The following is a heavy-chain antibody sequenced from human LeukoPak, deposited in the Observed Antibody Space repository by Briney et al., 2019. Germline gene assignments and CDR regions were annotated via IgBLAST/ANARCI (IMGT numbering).Heavy chain of an antibody. CDR1: GFNFSSYW. D-gene: IGHD2-2*02. CDR2: INSDGSST. CDR3: ARRYCSSTSCYKGLDY. V-gene: IGHV3-74*01. Sequence: GGFLRLSCASSGFNFSSYWMHWVRQAPGKGLVWVSRINSDGSSTSYADSVKGRFTISRDNAKNTLYLQMNSLRAEDTAVYYCARRYCSSTSCYKGLDYWGQGTLVTVSS. J-gene: IGHJ4*02.